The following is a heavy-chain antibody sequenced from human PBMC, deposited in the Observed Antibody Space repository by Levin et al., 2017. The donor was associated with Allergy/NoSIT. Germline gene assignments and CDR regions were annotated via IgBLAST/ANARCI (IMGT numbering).Heavy chain of an antibody. CDR2: ISAYTGDT. Sequence: GESLKISCKASGYTFTSYAFIWVRQAPGQGLEWMGWISAYTGDTTYAQKLQGRVTMTTDTSTSTAYMELGSLRSDDTAVYYCARVGDCIGDTCGIDYWGQGTLVTVSS. J-gene: IGHJ4*02. D-gene: IGHD2-15*01. CDR3: ARVGDCIGDTCGIDY. V-gene: IGHV1-18*01. CDR1: GYTFTSYA.